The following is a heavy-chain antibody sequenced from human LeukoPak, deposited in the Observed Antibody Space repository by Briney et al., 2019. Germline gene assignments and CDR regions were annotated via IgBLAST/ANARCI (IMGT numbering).Heavy chain of an antibody. CDR1: GGSFSGYH. Sequence: SETLSLTCAVYGGSFSGYHWSWIRQPPGKGLEWIGEINHSGSTNYNPSLKSRVTISVDTSKNQFSLKLSSVTAADTAVYYCARGRCSGGSCYSKRSGGYYFDYWGQGTLVTVSS. CDR2: INHSGST. V-gene: IGHV4-34*01. CDR3: ARGRCSGGSCYSKRSGGYYFDY. D-gene: IGHD2-15*01. J-gene: IGHJ4*02.